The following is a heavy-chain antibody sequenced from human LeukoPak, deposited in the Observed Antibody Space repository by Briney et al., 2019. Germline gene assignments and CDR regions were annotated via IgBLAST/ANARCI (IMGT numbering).Heavy chain of an antibody. CDR2: IKSKADGGTT. CDR1: GFTFSNAW. D-gene: IGHD2-2*01. V-gene: IGHV3-15*01. CDR3: TTDDSVVVPAARSPIESVDY. J-gene: IGHJ4*02. Sequence: PGGSLRLSGAASGFTFSNAWMSWVRQAPGKGLEWVGRIKSKADGGTTDYAAPVKGRFTISRDDSKNTLYLQMNSLKTEDTAVYYCTTDDSVVVPAARSPIESVDYWGQGTLVTVSS.